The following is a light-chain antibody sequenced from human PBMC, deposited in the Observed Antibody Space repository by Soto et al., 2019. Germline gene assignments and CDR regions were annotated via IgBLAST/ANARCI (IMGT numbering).Light chain of an antibody. V-gene: IGKV1-39*01. Sequence: DIHITPSPSSLSASVGDRVTITCRASQSISSYLNWYQQKPGKAPKLLIYAASSLQSGVPSRFSGSGSGTDFTLTISSLQPEDFATYYCQQSYSTPPTSGGGTKVDTK. CDR3: QQSYSTPPT. J-gene: IGKJ4*01. CDR1: QSISSY. CDR2: AAS.